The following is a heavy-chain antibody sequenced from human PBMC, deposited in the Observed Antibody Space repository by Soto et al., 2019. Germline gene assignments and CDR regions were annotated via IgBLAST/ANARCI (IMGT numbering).Heavy chain of an antibody. CDR3: ARDSGAYKPVDS. CDR1: GGSVSSGNYY. D-gene: IGHD1-26*01. Sequence: QVQLQESGPGLVKPSETLSLTCTVSGGSVSSGNYYCSWIRQPPGKGREWIGNIYYHGSTYYSPALKSRVTMSAATSTKQFSLKPKSVTAADTAVYDCARDSGAYKPVDSWGQGTLVTVAS. V-gene: IGHV4-61*01. CDR2: IYYHGST. J-gene: IGHJ4*02.